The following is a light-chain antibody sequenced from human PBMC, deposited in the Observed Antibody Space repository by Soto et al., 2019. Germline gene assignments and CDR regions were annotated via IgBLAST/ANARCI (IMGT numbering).Light chain of an antibody. V-gene: IGLV1-40*01. J-gene: IGLJ3*02. CDR2: RNS. CDR3: QSYDSSLSGWV. Sequence: QSVLTQPPSVSGAPGQWVTISCTGSSSNIAAGYDVHWYQQLPGTAPKLLIYRNSNRPSGVPDRFSGSKSGTSASLAITGLQAEDEADYYCQSYDSSLSGWVFGGGTELTVL. CDR1: SSNIAAGYD.